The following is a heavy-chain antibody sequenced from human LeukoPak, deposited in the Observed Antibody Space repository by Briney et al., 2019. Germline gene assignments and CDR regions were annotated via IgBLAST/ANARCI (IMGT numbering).Heavy chain of an antibody. CDR3: AKDATGADGMDV. D-gene: IGHD7-27*01. J-gene: IGHJ6*02. Sequence: GGSLRLSCAASGFTFDDYAMHWVRQAPGKGLEWVSGISWNSGRIGYADSVKGRFTISRDNAKNSLYLQMNSLRAEDTALYYCAKDATGADGMDVWGQGTTVTVSS. CDR2: ISWNSGRI. CDR1: GFTFDDYA. V-gene: IGHV3-9*01.